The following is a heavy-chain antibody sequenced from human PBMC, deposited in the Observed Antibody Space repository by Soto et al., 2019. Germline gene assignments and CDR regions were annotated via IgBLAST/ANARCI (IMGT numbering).Heavy chain of an antibody. J-gene: IGHJ4*02. V-gene: IGHV3-7*01. Sequence: GXLSLSCAASGFTIGTYWMSWVRQAPGKGLEWVAHIKQDGTETYYLDSVKGRFTISRDNAKNLLYLQMNSLRAEDTAVYYCARALAPGRNFDYWGQGTLVTVYS. D-gene: IGHD6-6*01. CDR2: IKQDGTET. CDR1: GFTIGTYW. CDR3: ARALAPGRNFDY.